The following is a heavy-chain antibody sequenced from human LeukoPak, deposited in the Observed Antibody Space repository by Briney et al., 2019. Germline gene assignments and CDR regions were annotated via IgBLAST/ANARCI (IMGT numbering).Heavy chain of an antibody. J-gene: IGHJ6*03. Sequence: PSETLSLTCTVSGGSISSGSYYWSWIRQPAGKGLEWIGRIYTSGSTNYNPSLKSRVTISVDTSKNQFSLRLSSVTAADTAVYYCARVPRFGEFSVNYYMDVWGKGTTVTISS. CDR1: GGSISSGSYY. V-gene: IGHV4-61*02. D-gene: IGHD3-10*01. CDR2: IYTSGST. CDR3: ARVPRFGEFSVNYYMDV.